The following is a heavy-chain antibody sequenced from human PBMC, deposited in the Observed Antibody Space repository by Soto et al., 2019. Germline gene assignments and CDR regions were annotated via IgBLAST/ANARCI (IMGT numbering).Heavy chain of an antibody. J-gene: IGHJ4*02. CDR3: SPLRLDY. D-gene: IGHD3-16*01. Sequence: GAVRLSCAASGFTFSSYGMHWVRQAPGKGLEWVAVISYDGSNKYYADSVKGRFTISRDNSKNTLYLQMNSLRAEDTAVYYCSPLRLDYWGQGTLVTVSS. CDR2: ISYDGSNK. CDR1: GFTFSSYG. V-gene: IGHV3-30*03.